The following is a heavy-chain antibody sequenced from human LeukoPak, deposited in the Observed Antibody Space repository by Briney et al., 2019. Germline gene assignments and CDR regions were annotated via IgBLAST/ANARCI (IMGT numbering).Heavy chain of an antibody. V-gene: IGHV3-30-3*01. CDR2: ISYDGSNK. CDR1: GFTFSSYA. Sequence: GRSLRLSCAASGFTFSSYAMHWVRQAPGKGLEWVAVISYDGSNKYYADSVKGRFTISRDNSKNTLYLQMNSLRAEDTAVYYCARELSVGATGLYFDYWGQGTPVTVSS. D-gene: IGHD1-26*01. J-gene: IGHJ4*02. CDR3: ARELSVGATGLYFDY.